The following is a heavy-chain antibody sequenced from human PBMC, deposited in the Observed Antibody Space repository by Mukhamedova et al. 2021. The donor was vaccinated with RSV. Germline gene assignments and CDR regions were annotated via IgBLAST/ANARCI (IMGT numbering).Heavy chain of an antibody. CDR3: ARAIAYDFWNCYSSTFDY. J-gene: IGHJ4*02. Sequence: QPPGKGLEWIGEIYHSGSTNYNPSLKSRATISVDKSKNQFSLKLSSVTAADTAVYYCARAIAYDFWNCYSSTFDYWGQGNLVTV. CDR2: IYHSGST. V-gene: IGHV4-4*02. D-gene: IGHD3-3*01.